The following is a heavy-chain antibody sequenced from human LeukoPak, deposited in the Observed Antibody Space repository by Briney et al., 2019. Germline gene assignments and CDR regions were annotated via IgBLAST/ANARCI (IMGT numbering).Heavy chain of an antibody. D-gene: IGHD4-17*01. CDR3: AKSLSTVTSLVH. CDR2: ISGSGGST. V-gene: IGHV3-23*01. Sequence: GGSLRLSCAAPGFTFSSYAMSWVRQAPGKGLEWVSAISGSGGSTHSADSVKGRFTISRDNSKNTLYLQMNSLRAEDTAVYYCAKSLSTVTSLVHWGQGTLVTVSS. CDR1: GFTFSSYA. J-gene: IGHJ4*02.